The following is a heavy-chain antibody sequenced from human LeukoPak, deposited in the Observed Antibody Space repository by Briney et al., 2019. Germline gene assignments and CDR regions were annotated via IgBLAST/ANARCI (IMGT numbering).Heavy chain of an antibody. V-gene: IGHV3-23*01. Sequence: GGSLRLSCAASGFTFSSYAMSWVRQAPGKGLEGVSVIVGGGGSAYYADSVKGRFTVSRDNAKNTLYLQMNSLRAEDTAVYYCAKVGLERHWFDPWGQGPLVTVSS. J-gene: IGHJ5*02. CDR3: AKVGLERHWFDP. CDR1: GFTFSSYA. CDR2: IVGGGGSA. D-gene: IGHD1-1*01.